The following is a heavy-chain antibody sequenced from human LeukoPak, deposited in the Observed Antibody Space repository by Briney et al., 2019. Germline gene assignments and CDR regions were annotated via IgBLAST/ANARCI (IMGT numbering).Heavy chain of an antibody. Sequence: PGGSLRLSCAASVFTFDHYAMHWVRQAPGKGLEWLSIISWNSGYIGYADSVKGRFTISRDNAKKSLDLQMNRLRAEGTAFYYCAKVRGTYSSGYFFDYWGQGTLVTVSS. D-gene: IGHD6-19*01. CDR1: VFTFDHYA. CDR3: AKVRGTYSSGYFFDY. V-gene: IGHV3-9*01. CDR2: ISWNSGYI. J-gene: IGHJ4*02.